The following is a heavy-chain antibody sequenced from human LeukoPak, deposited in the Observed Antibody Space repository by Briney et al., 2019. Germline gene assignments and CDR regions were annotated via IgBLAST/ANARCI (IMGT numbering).Heavy chain of an antibody. J-gene: IGHJ4*02. CDR1: GFTFTNFA. V-gene: IGHV3-23*01. Sequence: GGSLRLSCAASGFTFTNFAMSWVRQAPGKGLEWVSTVSSSGGTTYYADSVKGRFTISRDNSKNTLYLQMNSLKTEDTAVYYCTTGGVVVVVAATLADYWGQGTLVTVSS. D-gene: IGHD2-15*01. CDR3: TTGGVVVVVAATLADY. CDR2: VSSSGGTT.